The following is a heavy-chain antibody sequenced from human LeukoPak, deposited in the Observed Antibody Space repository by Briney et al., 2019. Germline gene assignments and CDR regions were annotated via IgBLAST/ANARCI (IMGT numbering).Heavy chain of an antibody. CDR2: VKGDGVTT. CDR3: VRDTGSGWDFDY. CDR1: GFTFNAYA. V-gene: IGHV3-43*02. J-gene: IGHJ4*02. Sequence: AGSLRLSCAASGFTFNAYAIHWVRQAPGKGLEWVSLVKGDGVTTDYANSVKGRFTVSRDNSKNSLYLQMSDLRTEDTALYYCVRDTGSGWDFDYWGQETLGTVSS. D-gene: IGHD6-19*01.